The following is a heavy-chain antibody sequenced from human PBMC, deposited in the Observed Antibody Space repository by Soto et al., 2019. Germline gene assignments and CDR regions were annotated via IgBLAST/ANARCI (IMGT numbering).Heavy chain of an antibody. D-gene: IGHD3-22*01. Sequence: PGGSLRLSCAASGFTFSSYAMHWVRQAPGKGLEWVAVISYDGSNKYYADSVKGRFTISRDNSKNTLYLQMHSLRAEDTAVYYCARDGDYDSSAYYQGYFDYWGQGTLVTVSS. CDR2: ISYDGSNK. V-gene: IGHV3-30-3*01. CDR1: GFTFSSYA. CDR3: ARDGDYDSSAYYQGYFDY. J-gene: IGHJ4*02.